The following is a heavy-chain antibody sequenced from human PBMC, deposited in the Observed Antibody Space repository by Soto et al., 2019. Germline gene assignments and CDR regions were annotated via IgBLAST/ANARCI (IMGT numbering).Heavy chain of an antibody. V-gene: IGHV4-59*01. D-gene: IGHD1-7*01. Sequence: SETLSLTCTVSGGSISSYYWSWIRQPPGKGLEWIGYIYYSGSTNYNPSLKSRVTISVDTSKNQFSLKLSSVTAADTAVYYCATMGTPATGLYFFDYWGQGTLVIVSS. CDR1: GGSISSYY. CDR2: IYYSGST. CDR3: ATMGTPATGLYFFDY. J-gene: IGHJ4*02.